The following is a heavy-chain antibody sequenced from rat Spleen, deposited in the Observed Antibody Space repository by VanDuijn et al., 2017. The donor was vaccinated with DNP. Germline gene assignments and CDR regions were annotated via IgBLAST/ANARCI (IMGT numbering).Heavy chain of an antibody. D-gene: IGHD2-5*01. CDR1: GFTFSNYG. CDR2: ISPRHNIV. Sequence: EVQLVESGGGLVQPGRSLKLSCAASGFTFSNYGFHWIRQAPTKGLEWVSSISPRHNIVHYRDSVKGRFTISRHNAENTVYLEMNSLRSEDTATYHCVKHLDAWGQGTSVTVSS. V-gene: IGHV5-19*01. J-gene: IGHJ4*01. CDR3: VKHLDA.